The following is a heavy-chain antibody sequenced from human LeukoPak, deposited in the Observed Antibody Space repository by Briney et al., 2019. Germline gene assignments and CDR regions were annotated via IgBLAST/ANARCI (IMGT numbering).Heavy chain of an antibody. J-gene: IGHJ4*02. D-gene: IGHD6-13*01. Sequence: GGSLRLSCAASGFTFSSYGMHWVRQAPGKGLEWVAVIWYDGSNKYYADSVKGRFTISRDDSKNTLFLEMNSLRIEDAAVYYCAKQQLKNFDYWGQGTLVTVSS. CDR3: AKQQLKNFDY. V-gene: IGHV3-30*02. CDR1: GFTFSSYG. CDR2: IWYDGSNK.